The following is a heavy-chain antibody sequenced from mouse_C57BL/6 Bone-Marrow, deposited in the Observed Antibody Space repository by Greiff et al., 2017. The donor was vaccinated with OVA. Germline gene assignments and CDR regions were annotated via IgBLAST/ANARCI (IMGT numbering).Heavy chain of an antibody. CDR3: TTWMAWCDFDV. J-gene: IGHJ1*03. D-gene: IGHD1-1*02. Sequence: VQLKESGAELVRPGASVKLSCTASGFNIKDDYMHWVKQRPEQGLEWIGWIDPENGDTEYASKFQGKATITADTSSNTAYLQLSSLTSEDTAVYYGTTWMAWCDFDVWGTGTTVTVSS. CDR1: GFNIKDDY. CDR2: IDPENGDT. V-gene: IGHV14-4*01.